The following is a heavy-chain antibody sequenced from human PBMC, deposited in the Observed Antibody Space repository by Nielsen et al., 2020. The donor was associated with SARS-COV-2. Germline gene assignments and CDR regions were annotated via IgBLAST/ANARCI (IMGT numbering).Heavy chain of an antibody. CDR1: GFTFSDYY. J-gene: IGHJ5*02. V-gene: IGHV3-11*03. Sequence: GESLKISCAASGFTFSDYYMSWIRQAPGKGLEWVSYISSSSSYTNYADSVKGRFTISRDNAKNSLYLQMNSLRAEDTAVYYCARLLSIAARSWFDPWGQGTLVTVPS. CDR2: ISSSSSYT. CDR3: ARLLSIAARSWFDP. D-gene: IGHD6-6*01.